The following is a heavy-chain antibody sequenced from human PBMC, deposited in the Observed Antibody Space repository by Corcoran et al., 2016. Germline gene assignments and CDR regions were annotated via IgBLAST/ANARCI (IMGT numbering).Heavy chain of an antibody. Sequence: QVQLQQWGAGLLKPSETLSLTCAVYGGSFSNHYCGWIRQPPGKGGEWIGQINHSGSSSFNPSLKNRITMSVDSSKNQFSLTLSSLTTADTAVYYCASFNYGPGRADFDFWGQGTPVTVSS. D-gene: IGHD4-17*01. CDR3: ASFNYGPGRADFDF. J-gene: IGHJ4*02. CDR2: INHSGSS. CDR1: GGSFSNHY. V-gene: IGHV4-34*02.